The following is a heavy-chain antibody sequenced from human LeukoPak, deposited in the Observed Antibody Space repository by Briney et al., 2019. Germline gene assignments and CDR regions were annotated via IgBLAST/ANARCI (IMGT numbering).Heavy chain of an antibody. CDR1: GGTFSSYA. Sequence: GASVKVSCKASGGTFSSYAISWVRQAPGQGLEWMGGIIPIFGTANYAQKFQGRVTITADESTSTAYMELRSLRSDDTAVYYCARDYYDILTGYYPFDYWGQGTLVTVSS. CDR2: IIPIFGTA. V-gene: IGHV1-69*13. D-gene: IGHD3-9*01. CDR3: ARDYYDILTGYYPFDY. J-gene: IGHJ4*02.